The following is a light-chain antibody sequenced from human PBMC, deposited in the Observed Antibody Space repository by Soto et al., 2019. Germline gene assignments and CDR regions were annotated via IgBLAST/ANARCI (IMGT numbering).Light chain of an antibody. Sequence: IQLTQSPSSLSASVGDRVTITCRASQGISSYLAWYQQKPGKAPKLRIYAASTLQSGVPSRFSGSGSGTDFTLTIGSLQPEDFATYYCQQLNSYPITFGQGTRLEIK. J-gene: IGKJ5*01. CDR1: QGISSY. CDR2: AAS. V-gene: IGKV1-9*01. CDR3: QQLNSYPIT.